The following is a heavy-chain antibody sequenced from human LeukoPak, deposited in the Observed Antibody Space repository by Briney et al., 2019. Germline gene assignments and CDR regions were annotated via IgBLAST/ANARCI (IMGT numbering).Heavy chain of an antibody. CDR3: EKAGWVSNADAVW. CDR2: LRGNGDT. D-gene: IGHD1-1*01. V-gene: IGHV3-23*01. Sequence: PGGSLRLSCAASGFTFNNYAMSWVRQAPVRGLEWVSSLRGNGDTFYADSVKGRFTLSRDDSRNTVYLQLNNLRVEDTAVYYCEKAGWVSNADAVWWGQGTLVTVSS. J-gene: IGHJ4*02. CDR1: GFTFNNYA.